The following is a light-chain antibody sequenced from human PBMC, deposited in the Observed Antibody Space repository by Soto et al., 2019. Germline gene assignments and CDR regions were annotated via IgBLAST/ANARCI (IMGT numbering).Light chain of an antibody. J-gene: IGLJ2*01. CDR2: EVS. CDR1: SSDVGGYNY. V-gene: IGLV2-8*01. CDR3: SSYAGSNKGV. Sequence: QSALTQPPSASGSPGQSVTISCTGTSSDVGGYNYVPWYQQHPGKAPKLMIYEVSKRPSGVPDRFSGSKSGNTASLTVSGLQAEDEADYYCSSYAGSNKGVFGGGTKVTVL.